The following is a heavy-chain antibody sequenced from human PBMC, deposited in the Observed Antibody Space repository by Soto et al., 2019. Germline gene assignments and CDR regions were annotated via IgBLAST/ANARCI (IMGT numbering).Heavy chain of an antibody. CDR3: ARGHRSTSVYYYYYYMDV. CDR1: GGSFSGYY. Sequence: PSETLSLTCAVYGGSFSGYYWSWIRQPPGKGLEWIGEINHSGSTNYNPSLKSRVTISIDTSKNQFSLKLSSVTAADTAVYYCARGHRSTSVYYYYYYMDVWGKGTTVTVSS. J-gene: IGHJ6*03. V-gene: IGHV4-34*01. CDR2: INHSGST.